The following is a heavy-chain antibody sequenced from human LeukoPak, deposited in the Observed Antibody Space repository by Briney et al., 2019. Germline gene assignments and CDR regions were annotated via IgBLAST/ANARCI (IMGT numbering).Heavy chain of an antibody. Sequence: GGSLRLSCAASGFTFSSYGMHRVRQAPGKGLEWVAVIWYDGTTRYYADSVKGRFTISRDNSKYTLYLQINSLRAEDTAVYYCAKEVVDCRRSTCYWYFDSWGQGTLVTVSS. V-gene: IGHV3-33*06. CDR2: IWYDGTTR. CDR1: GFTFSSYG. J-gene: IGHJ4*02. D-gene: IGHD2-2*01. CDR3: AKEVVDCRRSTCYWYFDS.